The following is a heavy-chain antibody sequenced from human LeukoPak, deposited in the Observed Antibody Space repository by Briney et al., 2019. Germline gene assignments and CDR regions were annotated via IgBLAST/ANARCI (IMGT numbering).Heavy chain of an antibody. CDR1: GASISTSDYQ. CDR3: ARYCSARSCYDSNWFDP. Sequence: PSETLSLTCTVSGASISTSDYQWGWIRQPPGKGLEWIGSIYYSGSTYYYPSFKSRVTLSLDTSKNQFSLRLSSVTAADTALYYCARYCSARSCYDSNWFDPWGQGTLVTVSS. CDR2: IYYSGST. D-gene: IGHD2-15*01. V-gene: IGHV4-39*01. J-gene: IGHJ5*02.